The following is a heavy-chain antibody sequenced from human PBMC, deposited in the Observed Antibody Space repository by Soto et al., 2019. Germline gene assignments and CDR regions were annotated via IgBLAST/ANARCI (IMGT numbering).Heavy chain of an antibody. D-gene: IGHD5-18*01. J-gene: IGHJ6*02. CDR3: ASGRIQLWFSISHGMDV. CDR1: GFTFSSYS. V-gene: IGHV3-21*01. Sequence: EVQLVESGGGLVKPGGSLRLSCAASGFTFSSYSMNWVRQAPGKGLEWVSSISSSRSYIYYADSVKGRFTISRDNAKNSLYLQMNSLRAEDTAVYYCASGRIQLWFSISHGMDVWGQGTTVTVSS. CDR2: ISSSRSYI.